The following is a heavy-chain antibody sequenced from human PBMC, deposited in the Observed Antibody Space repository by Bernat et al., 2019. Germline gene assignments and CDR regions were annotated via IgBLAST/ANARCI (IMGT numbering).Heavy chain of an antibody. V-gene: IGHV3-7*03. CDR3: ARGYGPEN. D-gene: IGHD2-8*02. CDR1: RFSFSGIW. CDR2: IKQDGSVQ. Sequence: EVQLVESGGALVQPGGSLRLSCVGSRFSFSGIWMTWVRQAPGKGLEWVANIKQDGSVQHYVDSVKGRFIISRDNTKNSLFLQMNSLRVDDTAVYYCARGYGPENWGQGTLVTVSS. J-gene: IGHJ1*01.